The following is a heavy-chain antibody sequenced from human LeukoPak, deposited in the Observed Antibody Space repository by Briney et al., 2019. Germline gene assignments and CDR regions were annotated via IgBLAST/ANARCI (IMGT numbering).Heavy chain of an antibody. V-gene: IGHV4-34*01. CDR3: ASTGAGNYDFWSGYYLAAFDY. J-gene: IGHJ4*02. Sequence: PSETLSLTCAVCGGSFSGYYWSWIRQPPGKGLEWIGEINHSGSTNYNPSLKSRVTISVDTSKNQFSLKLSSVTAADTAVYYCASTGAGNYDFWSGYYLAAFDYWGQGTLVTVSS. CDR2: INHSGST. CDR1: GGSFSGYY. D-gene: IGHD3-3*01.